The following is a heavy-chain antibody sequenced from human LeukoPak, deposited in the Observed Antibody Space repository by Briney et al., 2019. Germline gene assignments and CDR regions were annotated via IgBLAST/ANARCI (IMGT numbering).Heavy chain of an antibody. J-gene: IGHJ3*02. CDR2: SSSSSSYI. CDR1: GFTFSSYS. V-gene: IGHV3-21*01. CDR3: ARVYYYDGSGYVGSGAFDI. Sequence: AGSLSLSCAASGFTFSSYSMNWVRQAPGQGLELVSSSSSSSSYIYYADSVQGRFTISRDNAKNSLYLQMNSLRGEDTAVYYCARVYYYDGSGYVGSGAFDIWGQGTMVTVSS. D-gene: IGHD3-22*01.